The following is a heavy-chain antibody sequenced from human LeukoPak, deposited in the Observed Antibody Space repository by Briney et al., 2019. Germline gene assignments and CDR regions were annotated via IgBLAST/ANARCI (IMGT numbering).Heavy chain of an antibody. D-gene: IGHD5-12*01. Sequence: GTSVKVSCKASGYTFTGYYMHWVRQAPGQGLEWMGWINPNSGGTNYAQKFQGRVTMTRDTSISTAYMELSRLRSDDTAVYYCARDESGYDHIDYWGQGTLVTVSS. V-gene: IGHV1-2*02. CDR1: GYTFTGYY. CDR3: ARDESGYDHIDY. J-gene: IGHJ4*02. CDR2: INPNSGGT.